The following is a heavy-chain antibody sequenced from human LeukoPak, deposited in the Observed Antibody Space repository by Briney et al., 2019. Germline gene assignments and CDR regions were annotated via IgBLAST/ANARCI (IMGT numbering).Heavy chain of an antibody. CDR3: ARGDTLSDLNAFDL. J-gene: IGHJ3*01. CDR2: ITVSSST. CDR1: GFTCSTYT. V-gene: IGHV3-48*02. Sequence: PGGSLRLSCAASGFTCSTYTMNWVRQAPGKGLEWLSYITVSSSTYYADSVQGLFTISRDDAKNSLYLQMNSLRDEDTAVYYCARGDTLSDLNAFDLWGQGTMVTVSS.